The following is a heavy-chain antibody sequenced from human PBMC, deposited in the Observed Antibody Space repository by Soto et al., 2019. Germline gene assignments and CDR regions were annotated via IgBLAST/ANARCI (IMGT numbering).Heavy chain of an antibody. CDR2: ISGSGGST. CDR1: GFTFSSYA. Sequence: GGSLRLSCAASGFTFSSYAMSWVRQAPGKGLEWVSAISGSGGSTYYADSVKGRFTISRDNSKNTLYLQMNSLRAEDTAVYYCAKYYDFWSGYYGPTYYFDYWGQGTLVTVS. CDR3: AKYYDFWSGYYGPTYYFDY. J-gene: IGHJ4*02. V-gene: IGHV3-23*01. D-gene: IGHD3-3*01.